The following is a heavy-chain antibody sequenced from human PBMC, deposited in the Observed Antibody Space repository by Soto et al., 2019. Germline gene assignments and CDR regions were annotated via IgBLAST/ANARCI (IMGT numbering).Heavy chain of an antibody. Sequence: AETMSLACAVYGETLNSYYCTWFCQPPGKGLEWIGEINHSGSTNYNPSLKSRVTISVDTSKNQFSLKLSSVTAADTAVYYCASIYCSSTSCYHNLFEPWVQGTLVT. CDR1: GETLNSYY. J-gene: IGHJ5*02. CDR3: ASIYCSSTSCYHNLFEP. D-gene: IGHD2-2*01. V-gene: IGHV4-34*01. CDR2: INHSGST.